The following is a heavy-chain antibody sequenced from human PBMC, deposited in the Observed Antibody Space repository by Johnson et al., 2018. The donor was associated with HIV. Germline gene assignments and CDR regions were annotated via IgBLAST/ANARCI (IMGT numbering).Heavy chain of an antibody. V-gene: IGHV3-66*01. J-gene: IGHJ3*02. CDR2: IYSGGST. D-gene: IGHD3-16*01. CDR3: ARDRQSGGGDADAFDI. Sequence: VQLVESGGGLVQPGGSLRLSCAASGFTVSSNYMSWVRQAPGKGLEGVSVIYSGGSTYYADSVKGRFTISRDNSKNTLYLQMTSLRAEDTAVYYCARDRQSGGGDADAFDIWGQGTLVSVSS. CDR1: GFTVSSNY.